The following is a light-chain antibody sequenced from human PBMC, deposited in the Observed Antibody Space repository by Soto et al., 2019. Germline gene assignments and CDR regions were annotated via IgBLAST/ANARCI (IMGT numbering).Light chain of an antibody. CDR1: QSISSY. CDR2: AAS. J-gene: IGKJ1*01. Sequence: DLQMTQSPSSLSASVGDRVTITCRASQSISSYLNWYQQKPGKAPKLLIYAASSLQSGVPSRFSGRGSGTDFTLTISSLQPEDFATYYCQQSYSTSWTFGQGTKVEIK. CDR3: QQSYSTSWT. V-gene: IGKV1-39*01.